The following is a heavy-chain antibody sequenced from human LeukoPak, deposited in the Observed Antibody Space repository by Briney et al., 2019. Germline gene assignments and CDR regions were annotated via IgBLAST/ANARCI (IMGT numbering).Heavy chain of an antibody. CDR1: GFTFSDYY. Sequence: PGGSLRLSCAASGFTFSDYYMNWVRQAPGKGLEWVSSISSSSSYIYYADSVKGRFTISRDNAKNSLYLQMNSLRAEDTAVYYCARAYYYGSGTSWLNAEYFQHWGQGTLVTVSS. CDR2: ISSSSSYI. D-gene: IGHD3-10*01. V-gene: IGHV3-21*01. J-gene: IGHJ1*01. CDR3: ARAYYYGSGTSWLNAEYFQH.